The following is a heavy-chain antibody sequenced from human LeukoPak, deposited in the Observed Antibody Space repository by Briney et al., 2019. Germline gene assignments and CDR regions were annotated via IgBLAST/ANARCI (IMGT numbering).Heavy chain of an antibody. V-gene: IGHV4-4*07. D-gene: IGHD2-2*01. CDR2: KYARGSS. Sequence: PSETLSLTCTVSGGSISNYYWSWIRQPAGKGLEWIGRKYARGSSNYNPPVQSRVTMSVDTSKNQFSLKLRSVTAADTAVYYCARGRYCSADICTGGYSFDIWGQGTMVSVSP. J-gene: IGHJ3*02. CDR1: GGSISNYY. CDR3: ARGRYCSADICTGGYSFDI.